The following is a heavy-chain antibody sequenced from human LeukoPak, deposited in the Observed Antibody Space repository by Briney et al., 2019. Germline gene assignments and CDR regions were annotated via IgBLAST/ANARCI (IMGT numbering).Heavy chain of an antibody. CDR1: GFTFSSYW. J-gene: IGHJ6*03. CDR2: IKQDGSEK. Sequence: PGGSLRLSCAASGFTFSSYWMSWVRQAPGKGLEWVANIKQDGSEKYYVDSVKGRFTISRDNAKNSLYLQMNSLRAEDTAVYYCARGRRSGSHYYYYYMDVWGKGTTVTVSS. CDR3: ARGRRSGSHYYYYYMDV. V-gene: IGHV3-7*01. D-gene: IGHD6-19*01.